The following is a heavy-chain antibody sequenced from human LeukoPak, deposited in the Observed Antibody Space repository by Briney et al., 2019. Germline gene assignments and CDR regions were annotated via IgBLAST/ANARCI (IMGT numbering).Heavy chain of an antibody. J-gene: IGHJ4*02. D-gene: IGHD3-3*01. CDR2: IKRDGSEK. CDR3: ARWQSGYYGC. CDR1: GFTFSTYW. V-gene: IGHV3-7*04. Sequence: GGSRRLSCAASGFTFSTYWMSWVRQAPGKGLEWVANIKRDGSEKYYVDSVKGRFTISRDNSKNSLYLQMNSLRAEDTAVYYCARWQSGYYGCWGQGTLVTVSS.